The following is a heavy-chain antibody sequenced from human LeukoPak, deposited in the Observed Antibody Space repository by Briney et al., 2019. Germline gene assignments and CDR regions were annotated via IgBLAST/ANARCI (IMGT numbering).Heavy chain of an antibody. CDR2: IYYSGSI. V-gene: IGHV4-59*08. J-gene: IGHJ4*02. D-gene: IGHD1-26*01. CDR1: GRSISSYY. Sequence: PSETLSLTCTVSGRSISSYYGRWIRQPPGKGLEWIGYIYYSGSINYNPSHKSRVTISVDTSKNQFSLKLRSVTAAATAVYYCARYSGSYSGFDYWGQGTLVTVSS. CDR3: ARYSGSYSGFDY.